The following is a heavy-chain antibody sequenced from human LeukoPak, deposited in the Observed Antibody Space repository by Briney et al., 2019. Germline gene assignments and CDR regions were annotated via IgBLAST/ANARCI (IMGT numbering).Heavy chain of an antibody. J-gene: IGHJ4*02. CDR3: TVLQETVVNPLDY. CDR2: IRSKANTYAT. V-gene: IGHV3-73*01. Sequence: PGGSLRLSCAASGFTFSLYGMSWVRQASGKGLEWVARIRSKANTYATAYAASVRGRFTISRDDSKNTAYLQMNSLKTEDTAVYYCTVLQETVVNPLDYWGQGALVTVSS. D-gene: IGHD4-23*01. CDR1: GFTFSLYG.